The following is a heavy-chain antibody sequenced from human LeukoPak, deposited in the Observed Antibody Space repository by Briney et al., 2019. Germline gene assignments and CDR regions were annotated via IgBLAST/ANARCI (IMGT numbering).Heavy chain of an antibody. V-gene: IGHV3-48*04. CDR3: ARGAYSSGWAYFDH. D-gene: IGHD6-19*01. Sequence: PGGSLRLSCAASGFTFSDCSMNWVRQAPGKGLEWVSYISFSVNTKYYGDSVKGRFTISRDNAKNSLYLHMDSLRAEDTAVYYCARGAYSSGWAYFDHWGQGTLVTVSS. J-gene: IGHJ4*02. CDR1: GFTFSDCS. CDR2: ISFSVNTK.